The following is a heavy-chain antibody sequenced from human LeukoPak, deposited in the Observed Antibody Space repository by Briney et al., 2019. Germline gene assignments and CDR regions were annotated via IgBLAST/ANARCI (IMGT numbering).Heavy chain of an antibody. CDR3: ARPKYSSSWQIFDY. V-gene: IGHV3-11*01. D-gene: IGHD6-13*01. J-gene: IGHJ4*02. CDR2: ISSSGNTI. Sequence: GGSLRLSCAASGFTFSDYYMSWIRQAPGKGLEWVSYISSSGNTIYYADSVKGRFTISRDNAKNSLYLQMNSLRAEDTAVYYCARPKYSSSWQIFDYWGQRTLVTASS. CDR1: GFTFSDYY.